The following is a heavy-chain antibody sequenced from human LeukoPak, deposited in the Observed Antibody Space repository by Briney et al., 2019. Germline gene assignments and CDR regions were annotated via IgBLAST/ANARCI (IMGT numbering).Heavy chain of an antibody. CDR3: ARDALVRGVYFDY. Sequence: GGSLRLSCLVSGFTFSSYQMNWVRQAPGKGLEWVAYISTTGDNIQYTDSVKGRFTISRDNTKNSLYLQMNSLRAEDTAVYYCARDALVRGVYFDYWGQGSLVTVSS. CDR1: GFTFSSYQ. V-gene: IGHV3-48*03. J-gene: IGHJ4*02. CDR2: ISTTGDNI. D-gene: IGHD3-10*01.